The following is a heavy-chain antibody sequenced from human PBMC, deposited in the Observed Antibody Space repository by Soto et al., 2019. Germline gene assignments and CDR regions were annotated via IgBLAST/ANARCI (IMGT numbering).Heavy chain of an antibody. V-gene: IGHV4-34*01. CDR1: GGSFSGCY. CDR2: INDSGST. D-gene: IGHD2-2*01. Sequence: SETLSLTCAVYGGSFSGCYWSWIHQPPGKGLEWIGEINDSGSTNYNPSLKSRVTISVDTSKNPFSLKLSSGTAADTAVYYCARGRNIVVVPAAMDFDYWGQGTLVTVSS. CDR3: ARGRNIVVVPAAMDFDY. J-gene: IGHJ4*02.